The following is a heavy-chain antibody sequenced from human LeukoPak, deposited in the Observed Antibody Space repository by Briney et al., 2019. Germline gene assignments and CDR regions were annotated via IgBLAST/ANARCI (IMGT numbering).Heavy chain of an antibody. CDR1: GFTFSSYG. CDR2: ISYDGSNK. CDR3: AKDSGSGSYMDY. D-gene: IGHD3-10*01. Sequence: GGSLRLSCAASGFTFSSYGIHWVRQAPGKGLEWVVVISYDGSNKYYADSVKGRFTISRDNSKNTLYLQMNSLRAEDTAVYYCAKDSGSGSYMDYWGQGTLVTVSS. V-gene: IGHV3-30*18. J-gene: IGHJ4*02.